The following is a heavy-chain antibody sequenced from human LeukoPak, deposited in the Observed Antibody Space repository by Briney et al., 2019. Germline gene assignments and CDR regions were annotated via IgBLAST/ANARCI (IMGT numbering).Heavy chain of an antibody. CDR2: IYYSGST. Sequence: SETLSLTCTVSGGSISSGDYYWSWIRQPPGKGLEWIGYIYYSGSTNYNPSLKSRVTISVDTSKNQFSLKLSSVTAADTAVYYCARDRLKDAFDIWGQGTMVTVSS. J-gene: IGHJ3*02. CDR1: GGSISSGDYY. V-gene: IGHV4-61*08. CDR3: ARDRLKDAFDI.